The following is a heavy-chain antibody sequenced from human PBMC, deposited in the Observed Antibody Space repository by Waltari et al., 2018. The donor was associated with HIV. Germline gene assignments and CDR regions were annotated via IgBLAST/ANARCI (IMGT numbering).Heavy chain of an antibody. CDR2: ISYDGRNK. CDR3: AKDPYYYDSSGYADYFDY. CDR1: GFTFSSYG. V-gene: IGHV3-30*18. J-gene: IGHJ4*02. Sequence: QVQLVESGGGVVQPGRSLRLSCAASGFTFSSYGMHWVRQAPGKGLGWVAVISYDGRNKYYADSVKGRFTISRDNSKNTLYLQMNSLRAEDTAVYYCAKDPYYYDSSGYADYFDYWGQGTLVTVSS. D-gene: IGHD3-22*01.